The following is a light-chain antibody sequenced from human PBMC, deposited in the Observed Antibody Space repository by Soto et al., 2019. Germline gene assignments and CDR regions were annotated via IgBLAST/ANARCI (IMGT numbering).Light chain of an antibody. V-gene: IGKV3-20*01. CDR2: GAS. J-gene: IGKJ3*01. CDR3: QQYGSSPGFT. CDR1: QSVSSSY. Sequence: EIVLTQSPGTLSLSPGXRATLSCRASQSVSSSYLAWYQQKPGQAPRLLIYGASSRATGIPDRLSGSGSGTDFTLTISRLEPEDFAVYYCQQYGSSPGFTFGPGTKVDIK.